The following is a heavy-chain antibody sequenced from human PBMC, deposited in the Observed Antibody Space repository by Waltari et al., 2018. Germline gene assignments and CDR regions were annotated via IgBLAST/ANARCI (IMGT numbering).Heavy chain of an antibody. CDR3: ARGGSEHSGERKGLDY. V-gene: IGHV4-30-4*08. CDR1: GGSISSGDYY. CDR2: IYYSGST. Sequence: QVQLQESGPGLVKPSQTLSLTCTVSGGSISSGDYYWSWIRQPPGKGLEWIGYIYYSGSTYYNPSRTSLVTMSVDTSKNQFSLKLSSVTASDTAVYYCARGGSEHSGERKGLDYWGQGTLVTVSS. J-gene: IGHJ4*02. D-gene: IGHD5-12*01.